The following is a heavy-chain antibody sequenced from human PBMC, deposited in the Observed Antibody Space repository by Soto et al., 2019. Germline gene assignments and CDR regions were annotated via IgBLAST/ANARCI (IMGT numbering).Heavy chain of an antibody. V-gene: IGHV4-31*03. J-gene: IGHJ4*02. CDR1: GGSINSGGYY. CDR3: ARGYLQSGYSSSWVFAY. Sequence: QVQLQESGPGLVKPSQTLSLICTVSGGSINSGGYYWNWIRQHPGKGLEWIGYIFYSGSTYYKPLLTSRDTISADTTANPLPLKLSAVTAAGTGVYFCARGYLQSGYSSSWVFAYWGKGTRVHVSS. CDR2: IFYSGST. D-gene: IGHD6-13*01.